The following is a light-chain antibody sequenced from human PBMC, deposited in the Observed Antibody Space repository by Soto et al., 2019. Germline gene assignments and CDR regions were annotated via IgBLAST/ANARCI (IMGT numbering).Light chain of an antibody. J-gene: IGLJ2*01. Sequence: QSVLTQPASVSGSPGQSITISCTGTSGDIGSYNRVSWYQQHPGKAPKLIIYEVTDRPSGVSNRFSGSKSGNTASLTISGLQAEDEAEYYCGAWDSSLMGVVFGGGTKLTVL. CDR2: EVT. CDR3: GAWDSSLMGVV. CDR1: SGDIGSYNR. V-gene: IGLV2-14*01.